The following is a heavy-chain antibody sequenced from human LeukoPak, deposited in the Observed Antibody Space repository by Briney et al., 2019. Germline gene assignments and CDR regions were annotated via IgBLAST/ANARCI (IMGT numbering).Heavy chain of an antibody. Sequence: GGSLRLSCAASGFSFSTYWMTWVRQFPGKGLERVANIKLDGSDKYYVDSVKGRFTISRDNAKNSLYLQMNSLRAEDTAVYYCARDRGWQSFDYWGQGTLVTVSS. V-gene: IGHV3-7*01. CDR1: GFSFSTYW. CDR2: IKLDGSDK. J-gene: IGHJ4*02. D-gene: IGHD3-10*01. CDR3: ARDRGWQSFDY.